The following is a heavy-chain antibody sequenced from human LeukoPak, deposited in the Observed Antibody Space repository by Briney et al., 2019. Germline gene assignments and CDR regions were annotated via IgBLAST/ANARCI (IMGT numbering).Heavy chain of an antibody. CDR2: ISSSSSYI. CDR1: GFTFSSYS. V-gene: IGHV3-21*01. Sequence: GGSLRLSCAVSGFTFSSYSTNWVRQAPGKGLEWVSSISSSSSYIYYADSVKGRFTISRDNAKNSLYLQMNSLRAEDTAVYYCARDRGDYDRRFDYWGQGTLVTVSS. CDR3: ARDRGDYDRRFDY. J-gene: IGHJ4*02. D-gene: IGHD4-17*01.